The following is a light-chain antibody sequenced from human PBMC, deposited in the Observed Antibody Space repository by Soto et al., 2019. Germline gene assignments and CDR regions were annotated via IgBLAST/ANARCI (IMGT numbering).Light chain of an antibody. J-gene: IGLJ7*01. Sequence: QSVLTQPPSVSGAPGQRVTISCTGSSSNIGAGYDVHWYQQLPGTAPKLPIYGNSNRPSGVPDRFSGSKSGTSASLAITGLQAEDEADYYCQSYDSSLSGSVFGRGTQLTVL. CDR1: SSNIGAGYD. CDR2: GNS. CDR3: QSYDSSLSGSV. V-gene: IGLV1-40*01.